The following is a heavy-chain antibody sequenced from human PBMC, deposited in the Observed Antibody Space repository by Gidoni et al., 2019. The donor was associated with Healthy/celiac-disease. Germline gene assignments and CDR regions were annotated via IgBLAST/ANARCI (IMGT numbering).Heavy chain of an antibody. CDR1: GGSISSYY. D-gene: IGHD3-10*01. V-gene: IGHV4-59*01. Sequence: QVQLQESGPGLVKPSETLSLTSTVSGGSISSYYWSWIRQPPGKGLEWIGYIYYSGSTNYNPSLKSRVTISVDTSKNQFSLKLSSVTAADTAVYYCARGVRGVKPYNWFDPWGQGTLVTVSS. CDR2: IYYSGST. CDR3: ARGVRGVKPYNWFDP. J-gene: IGHJ5*02.